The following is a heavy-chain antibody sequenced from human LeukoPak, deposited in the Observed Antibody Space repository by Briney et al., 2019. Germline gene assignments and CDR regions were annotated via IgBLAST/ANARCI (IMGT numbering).Heavy chain of an antibody. V-gene: IGHV1-46*01. J-gene: IGHJ4*02. CDR3: ARGGPYYDSSGYQDY. D-gene: IGHD3-22*01. CDR2: INPSGGST. Sequence: GASVEVSCKASGYTFTSYYMHWVRQAPGQGLEWMGIINPSGGSTSYAQKFQGRVTMTRDTSTSTVYMELSSLRPEDTAVYYCARGGPYYDSSGYQDYWGQGTLVTVSS. CDR1: GYTFTSYY.